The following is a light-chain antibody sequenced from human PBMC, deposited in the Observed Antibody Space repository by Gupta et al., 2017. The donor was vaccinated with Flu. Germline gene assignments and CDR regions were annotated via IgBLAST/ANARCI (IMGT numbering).Light chain of an antibody. Sequence: ISCTRSSGSIAGNYVQWYQQRPGSSPTTVIYKDNQRPSGVPDRFSGSIDSSSNSAYLTISGLQTEDEADYYCQSYHSNSHVWVFGGGTKVTVL. CDR3: QSYHSNSHVWV. CDR2: KDN. V-gene: IGLV6-57*01. J-gene: IGLJ3*02. CDR1: SGSIAGNY.